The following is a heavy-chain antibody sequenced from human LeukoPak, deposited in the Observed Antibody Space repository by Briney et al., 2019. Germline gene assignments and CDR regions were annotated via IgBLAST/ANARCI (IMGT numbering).Heavy chain of an antibody. CDR2: MSYGGST. V-gene: IGHV4-59*11. J-gene: IGHJ4*02. Sequence: SETLSLTCTVSGGSISSHYWNWIRQPPGKGLEWTGHMSYGGSTNYNPFLKSRVTVSVDTSKNQFSLKLSSVTAADTAVYYCTTYRQQLAFDTWGQGTLVTVSS. CDR3: TTYRQQLAFDT. CDR1: GGSISSHY. D-gene: IGHD6-13*01.